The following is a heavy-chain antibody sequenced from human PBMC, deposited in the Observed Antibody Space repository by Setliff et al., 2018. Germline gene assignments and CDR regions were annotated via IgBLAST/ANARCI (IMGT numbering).Heavy chain of an antibody. CDR3: ATTYPYDSRVVFDV. J-gene: IGHJ3*01. Sequence: GGSLRLSCAAAGFSFSNFALHWVRQAPGKGLNWVSAVSGGGDTTFYAASVKGRFTISRDNSKNTVYLQMNSLRAEDTALYYCATTYPYDSRVVFDVWGQGTMVTVSS. V-gene: IGHV3-23*01. CDR2: VSGGGDTT. D-gene: IGHD3-22*01. CDR1: GFSFSNFA.